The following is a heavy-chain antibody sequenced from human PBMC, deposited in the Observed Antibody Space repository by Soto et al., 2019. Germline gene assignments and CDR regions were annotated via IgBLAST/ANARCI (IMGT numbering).Heavy chain of an antibody. Sequence: VQLVESGGGLVKPGGSLRLSCAASGFTFSGRTINWVRQAPGKGLEWVSSVSSSSSYIYYADSVKGRFTVSRDNAEKSLYLQMNSLRAEDTAIYYCARCMGFDGSGYAFFDSWGQGTLVTVSS. D-gene: IGHD3-10*01. V-gene: IGHV3-21*01. CDR2: VSSSSSYI. CDR3: ARCMGFDGSGYAFFDS. J-gene: IGHJ4*02. CDR1: GFTFSGRT.